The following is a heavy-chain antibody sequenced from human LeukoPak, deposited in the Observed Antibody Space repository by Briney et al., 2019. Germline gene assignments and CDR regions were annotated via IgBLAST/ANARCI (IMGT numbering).Heavy chain of an antibody. J-gene: IGHJ4*02. D-gene: IGHD6-13*01. CDR1: GYTFTSYW. Sequence: GESLKISCKGSGYTFTSYWITWVRQVPGKGLEWMGRIDPRDSYINYSPSFQGHVTISADKSISTAYLQWSNLKASDTAMYYCAREGGSRWGVDYWGQGTLVTVSS. CDR3: AREGGSRWGVDY. CDR2: IDPRDSYI. V-gene: IGHV5-10-1*01.